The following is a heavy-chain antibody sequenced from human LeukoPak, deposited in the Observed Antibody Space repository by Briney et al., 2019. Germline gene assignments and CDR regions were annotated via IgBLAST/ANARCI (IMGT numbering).Heavy chain of an antibody. V-gene: IGHV3-21*01. D-gene: IGHD4-23*01. CDR1: GFTFSSYS. CDR2: ISSSSSYI. CDR3: ASEVVTPVHFLDY. Sequence: GGSLRLSCAASGFTFSSYSMNWVRQAPGKGLEWVSSISSSSSYIYYADSVKGRFTISRDNAKNSLYLQMNSLRAEDTAVYYCASEVVTPVHFLDYWGQGTLVTVPS. J-gene: IGHJ4*02.